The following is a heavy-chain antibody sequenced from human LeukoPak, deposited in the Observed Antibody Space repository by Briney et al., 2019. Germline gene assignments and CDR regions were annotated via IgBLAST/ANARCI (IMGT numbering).Heavy chain of an antibody. Sequence: ASVKVSCKASGYTFTSYAMNWVRQAPGQGLEWMGWINTNTGNPTYAQGFTGRFVFSLDTSVSTAYLQISSLKAEDTAVYYCAREAYGDPPALFDPWGQGTLVTVSS. V-gene: IGHV7-4-1*02. CDR3: AREAYGDPPALFDP. J-gene: IGHJ5*02. CDR1: GYTFTSYA. CDR2: INTNTGNP. D-gene: IGHD4-17*01.